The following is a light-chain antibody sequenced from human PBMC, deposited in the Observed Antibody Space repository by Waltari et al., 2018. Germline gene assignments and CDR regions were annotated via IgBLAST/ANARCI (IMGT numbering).Light chain of an antibody. J-gene: IGKJ1*01. CDR3: MQSLRALWT. CDR1: QSLLNSNAFNY. Sequence: DIVVTQSPLYLPVPPGEPVSISCRSSQSLLNSNAFNYLDWYLQKPGQTPQLLIYLGANRASGVPDRFSGSGSGTDFTLKISRVEAEDVGVYYCMQSLRALWTFGQGTKVEIK. CDR2: LGA. V-gene: IGKV2-28*01.